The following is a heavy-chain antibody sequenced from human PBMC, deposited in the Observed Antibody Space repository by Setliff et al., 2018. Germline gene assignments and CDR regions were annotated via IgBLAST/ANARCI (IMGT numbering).Heavy chain of an antibody. CDR1: GDSIGSGTYY. D-gene: IGHD4-17*01. J-gene: IGHJ5*02. CDR2: RYYSGHT. Sequence: PSETLSLTCTVSGDSIGSGTYYWGWIRQPPGKGLEWIGSRYYSGHTYYNPSLKSRVAMSVDKAKNQFSLNLRSVSAADTAIYYCAKHGEESKVTTYLASWGQGTLVTVSS. CDR3: AKHGEESKVTTYLAS. V-gene: IGHV4-39*01.